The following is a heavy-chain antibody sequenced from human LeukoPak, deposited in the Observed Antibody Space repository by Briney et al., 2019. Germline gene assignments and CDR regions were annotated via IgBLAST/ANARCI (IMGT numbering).Heavy chain of an antibody. Sequence: VASVKVSCKASGGTFSSYAISWVRQAPGQGLEWMGGIIPIFGTANYAQKFQGGVTITADKSTSTAYMELSSLRSEDTAVYYCASIRYYDILTGYSYYYGMDVWGKGTTVTVSS. CDR1: GGTFSSYA. CDR3: ASIRYYDILTGYSYYYGMDV. D-gene: IGHD3-9*01. CDR2: IIPIFGTA. V-gene: IGHV1-69*06. J-gene: IGHJ6*04.